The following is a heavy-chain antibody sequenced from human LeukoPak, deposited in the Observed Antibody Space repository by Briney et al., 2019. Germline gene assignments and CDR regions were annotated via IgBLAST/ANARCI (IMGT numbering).Heavy chain of an antibody. V-gene: IGHV1-69*13. Sequence: ASVKVSCKASGGTFSSYAISWVRQAPGQGLEWMGGIIPIFGTANYAQKFQGRVTITADESTSTAYMELSSLRSEDTAVYYCAREGTVTSDYYYYGMDVWGQGTTVTVFS. CDR3: AREGTVTSDYYYYGMDV. D-gene: IGHD4-17*01. CDR2: IIPIFGTA. J-gene: IGHJ6*02. CDR1: GGTFSSYA.